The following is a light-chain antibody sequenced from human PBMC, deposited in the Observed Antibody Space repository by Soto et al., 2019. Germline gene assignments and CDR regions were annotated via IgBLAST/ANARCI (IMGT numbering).Light chain of an antibody. CDR2: GAS. J-gene: IGKJ4*01. CDR3: QQSHSSPLT. Sequence: DIKLTQSPSSLSAYVGDRVTITCRASLRISKYLNWYPQKPGKAPKLLIYGASTLQSVVPSRFSGSGSWSDFTLTITNLLPEDSATDFCQQSHSSPLTFGGGTKLEI. CDR1: LRISKY. V-gene: IGKV1-39*01.